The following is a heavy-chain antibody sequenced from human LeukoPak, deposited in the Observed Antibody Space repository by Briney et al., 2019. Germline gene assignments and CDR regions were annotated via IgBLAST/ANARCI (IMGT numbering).Heavy chain of an antibody. J-gene: IGHJ4*02. CDR3: ARETSAAGEFDY. V-gene: IGHV4-34*01. CDR1: GGSFSGYY. Sequence: SETLSLTCAVYGGSFSGYYWSWIRQPPGKGLEWIGEINHSGSTNHNPSLKSRVTISVDTSKNQFSLKLSSVTAADTAVYYCARETSAAGEFDYWGQGTLVTVSS. CDR2: INHSGST. D-gene: IGHD6-13*01.